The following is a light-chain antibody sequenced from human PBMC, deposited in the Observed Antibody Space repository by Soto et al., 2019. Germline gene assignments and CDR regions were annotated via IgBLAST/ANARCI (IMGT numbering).Light chain of an antibody. J-gene: IGKJ4*01. CDR3: LQRSNWLT. CDR1: QSVSSY. Sequence: EIALTQSPATLSLSPGERATLSCRASQSVSSYLAWHQQKPGQAPRLLIYGASNRATGIPARFSGSGSGTDFTLTISSLEPEDSAVYYCLQRSNWLTFGGGTKVDIK. V-gene: IGKV3-11*01. CDR2: GAS.